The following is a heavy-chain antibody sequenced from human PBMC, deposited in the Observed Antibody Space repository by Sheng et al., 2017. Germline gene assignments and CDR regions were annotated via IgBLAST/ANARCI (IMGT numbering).Heavy chain of an antibody. CDR1: GYSISSGYY. J-gene: IGHJ4*02. V-gene: IGHV4-38-2*01. Sequence: QVQLQESGPGLVKPSETLSLTCAVSGYSISSGYYWGWIRQPPGKGLEWIGSIYHSGSTYYNPSLKSRVTISVDTSKNQFSLKLSSVTAADTAVYYCARASGGITIFGVEFDYWGQGTLVTVSS. D-gene: IGHD3-3*01. CDR3: ARASGGITIFGVEFDY. CDR2: IYHSGST.